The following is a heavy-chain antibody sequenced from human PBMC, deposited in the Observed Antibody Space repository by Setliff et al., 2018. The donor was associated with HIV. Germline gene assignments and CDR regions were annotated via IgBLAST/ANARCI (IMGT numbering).Heavy chain of an antibody. V-gene: IGHV3-30*04. J-gene: IGHJ1*01. CDR3: ARPYNFWSGYYESEYFQH. CDR1: GFTSRSYA. CDR2: ISFDGSSK. Sequence: GGSLRLSCAASGFTSRSYAMHWVRQAPGKGLEWVAVISFDGSSKYYADSVKGRFTISRDNSKNTLYLQMNSLRTEDTAVYYCARPYNFWSGYYESEYFQHWGQGTLVTVSS. D-gene: IGHD3-3*01.